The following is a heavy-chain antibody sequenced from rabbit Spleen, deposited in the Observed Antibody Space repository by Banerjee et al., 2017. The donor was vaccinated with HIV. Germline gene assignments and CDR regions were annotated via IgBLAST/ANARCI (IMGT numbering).Heavy chain of an antibody. J-gene: IGHJ4*01. V-gene: IGHV1S40*01. D-gene: IGHD1-1*01. CDR1: GFSFSNSYY. CDR3: ARDLVAVIGWNFNL. CDR2: IYGASGGST. Sequence: QSLEESGGDLVKPGASLTLTCTASGFSFSNSYYMCWVRQAPGKGLECIACIYGASGGSTWYASWAKGRFTISKTSSTTVTLQLTSLTAADTATYFCARDLVAVIGWNFNLWGPGPLVTVS.